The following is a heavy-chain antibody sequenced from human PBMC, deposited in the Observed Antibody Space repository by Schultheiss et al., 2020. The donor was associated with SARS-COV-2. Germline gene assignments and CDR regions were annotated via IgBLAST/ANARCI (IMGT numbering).Heavy chain of an antibody. CDR2: ISYDGSNK. CDR3: ARPSVTNRDRYYYYGMDV. Sequence: GGSLRLSCAASGFTFSSYGMHWVRQAPGKGLEWVAVISYDGSNKYYADSVKGRFTISRDNSKNTLYLQMNSLRAEDTAVYYCARPSVTNRDRYYYYGMDVWGQGTTVTVSS. V-gene: IGHV3-30*03. J-gene: IGHJ6*02. CDR1: GFTFSSYG. D-gene: IGHD3-10*01.